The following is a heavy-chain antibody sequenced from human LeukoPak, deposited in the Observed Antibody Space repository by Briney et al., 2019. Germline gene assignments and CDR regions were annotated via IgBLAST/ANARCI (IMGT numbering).Heavy chain of an antibody. CDR2: IYYSGST. CDR3: ARLDCSGGSCYSHYYYYIDV. J-gene: IGHJ6*03. D-gene: IGHD2-15*01. Sequence: PSETLSLTCTGSGGSLSDYYRSGIQQPPGKGLEWIADIYYSGSTNYNPSLKSRVTISVDTSKNQFSLKLSSVTAADTAVYYCARLDCSGGSCYSHYYYYIDVCSTATTVTVSS. V-gene: IGHV4-59*01. CDR1: GGSLSDYY.